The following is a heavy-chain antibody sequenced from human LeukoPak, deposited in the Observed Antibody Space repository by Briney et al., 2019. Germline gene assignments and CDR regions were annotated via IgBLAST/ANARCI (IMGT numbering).Heavy chain of an antibody. J-gene: IGHJ4*02. CDR3: VRWRRAQSEFDY. CDR1: GFIFSRYS. CDR2: LKESGIEK. Sequence: PGGSLRLSCAGSGFIFSRYSMGWVRQAPGKGLEFVAHLKESGIEKEYVDSVEGRFTISRDNAENSLYLEMNSLRADDTALYLCVRWRRAQSEFDYWGQGTQVTVSS. V-gene: IGHV3-7*01. D-gene: IGHD3-3*01.